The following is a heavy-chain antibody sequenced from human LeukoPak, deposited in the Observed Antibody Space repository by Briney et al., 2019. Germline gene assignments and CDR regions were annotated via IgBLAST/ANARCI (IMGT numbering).Heavy chain of an antibody. V-gene: IGHV3-23*01. CDR1: GFTLSSYA. Sequence: GGSLRLSCAASGFTLSSYAMSWVRQAPGKGLEWVSAISGSGGSTYYADSVKGRFTISRDNSKNTLYLQMNSLRAEDTAVYYCAKDGGVNYDFWSGYQSPPYYFDYWGQGTLVTVSS. CDR2: ISGSGGST. CDR3: AKDGGVNYDFWSGYQSPPYYFDY. D-gene: IGHD3-3*01. J-gene: IGHJ4*02.